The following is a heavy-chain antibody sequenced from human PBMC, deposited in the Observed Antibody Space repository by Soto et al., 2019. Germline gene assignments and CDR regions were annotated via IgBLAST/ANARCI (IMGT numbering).Heavy chain of an antibody. D-gene: IGHD3-22*01. CDR3: ARVIHYDDTSGSYAWYLDY. Sequence: SEPLSLTCTVSGGSISSYYWTWIRQPPGKGLEWIGHIYYSGSTSYNPSLKSRVSISVNTSKKEFSLKLSSVNAADTAVYYCARVIHYDDTSGSYAWYLDYWGQGSLVTVSS. J-gene: IGHJ4*02. V-gene: IGHV4-59*01. CDR2: IYYSGST. CDR1: GGSISSYY.